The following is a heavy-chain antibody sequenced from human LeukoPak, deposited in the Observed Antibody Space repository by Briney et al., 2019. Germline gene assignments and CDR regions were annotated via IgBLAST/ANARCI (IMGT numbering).Heavy chain of an antibody. Sequence: ASVNVSCKASGYTFTGYYMHWVRQAPGQGLEWMGWINPISGGTNYAQKFQGRVTLTRDSSISTAYMELSRLRSDDTAVYYCARGGAAASPHYWGQGTLVTVSS. V-gene: IGHV1-2*02. D-gene: IGHD6-13*01. CDR1: GYTFTGYY. J-gene: IGHJ4*02. CDR3: ARGGAAASPHY. CDR2: INPISGGT.